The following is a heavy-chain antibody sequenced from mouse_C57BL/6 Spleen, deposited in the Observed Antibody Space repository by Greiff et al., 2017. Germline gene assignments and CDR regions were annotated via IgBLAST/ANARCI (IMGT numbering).Heavy chain of an antibody. Sequence: QVQLQQPGAELVMPGASVKLSCKASGYTFTSYWMHWVKQRPGQGLEWIGEIDPSDSYPNYNQKFKGKSTLTVDKSSSTAYMQLSSLTSEDSAVYYCARGYDFCLAYWGQGTLVTVSA. CDR1: GYTFTSYW. V-gene: IGHV1-69*01. CDR3: ARGYDFCLAY. J-gene: IGHJ3*01. D-gene: IGHD2-4*01. CDR2: IDPSDSYP.